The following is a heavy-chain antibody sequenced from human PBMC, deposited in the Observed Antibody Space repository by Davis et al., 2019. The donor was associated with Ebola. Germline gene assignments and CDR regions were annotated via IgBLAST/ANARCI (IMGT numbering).Heavy chain of an antibody. V-gene: IGHV1-69*02. CDR2: IIPILGIA. CDR1: GGTFSSYT. J-gene: IGHJ4*02. Sequence: SVKVSCKASGGTFSSYTISWLRQAPGQGLEWMVRIIPILGIANYAQKFQGRVTITADESTSTAYMELSSLISDDTAVYYCAIPRDTAMEGLDYWGQGTLVTVSS. D-gene: IGHD5-18*01. CDR3: AIPRDTAMEGLDY.